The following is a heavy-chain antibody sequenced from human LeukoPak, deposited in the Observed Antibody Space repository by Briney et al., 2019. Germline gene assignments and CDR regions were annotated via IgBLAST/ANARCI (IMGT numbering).Heavy chain of an antibody. CDR2: ISWNSGSI. Sequence: GGSLRLSCAASGFTFDDYAMHWVRQAPGKGLEWVSGISWNSGSIGYADSVKGRFTISRDNAKDSLYLQMNSLRAEDTALYYCAKEDVTKSVAGYNWFDPWGQGTLVTVSS. CDR1: GFTFDDYA. CDR3: AKEDVTKSVAGYNWFDP. J-gene: IGHJ5*02. V-gene: IGHV3-9*01. D-gene: IGHD6-19*01.